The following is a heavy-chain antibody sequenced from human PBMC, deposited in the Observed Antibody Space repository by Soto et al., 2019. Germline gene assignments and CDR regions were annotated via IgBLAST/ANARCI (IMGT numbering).Heavy chain of an antibody. Sequence: ASVKVSCKASGYTFTSYGISWVRQAPGQGLEWMGRISAYNGNTNYAQKFQGRVTITRDTSASTAYMELSSLRSEDTAVYYCAREYDFWSGYSNFDYWGQGTLVTVSS. D-gene: IGHD3-3*01. CDR2: ISAYNGNT. CDR1: GYTFTSYG. J-gene: IGHJ4*02. V-gene: IGHV1-18*01. CDR3: AREYDFWSGYSNFDY.